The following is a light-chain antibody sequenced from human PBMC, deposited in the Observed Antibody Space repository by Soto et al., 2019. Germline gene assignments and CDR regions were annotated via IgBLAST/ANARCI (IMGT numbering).Light chain of an antibody. J-gene: IGKJ1*01. CDR1: QSVRNN. CDR2: GAS. Sequence: ELVMTQSPDTLSVSPGERATLLCRASQSVRNNLAWYQQKPGQAPRLLIYGASSRATGIPDRFSGSGSGTDFTLTISRLEPEDFAVYYCQQYGSSPETFGQGTKVDIK. V-gene: IGKV3-20*01. CDR3: QQYGSSPET.